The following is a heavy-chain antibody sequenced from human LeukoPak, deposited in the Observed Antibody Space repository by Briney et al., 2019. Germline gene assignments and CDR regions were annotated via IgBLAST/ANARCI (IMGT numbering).Heavy chain of an antibody. Sequence: SQTVSLTCTVSGGSINSGGYYWSWIRQPPGKGLEWFRSIYHSGSTYYNPSLKSRVTISVETSKNQFSLKLSSVSAADTAGHYRARIQGPLQGEVLLGTTDYWGQGTLVTVSS. J-gene: IGHJ4*02. CDR1: GGSINSGGYY. CDR2: IYHSGST. D-gene: IGHD1-26*01. V-gene: IGHV4-30-2*03. CDR3: ARIQGPLQGEVLLGTTDY.